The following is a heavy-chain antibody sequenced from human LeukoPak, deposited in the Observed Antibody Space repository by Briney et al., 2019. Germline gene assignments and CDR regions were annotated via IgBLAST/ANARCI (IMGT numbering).Heavy chain of an antibody. CDR2: IYPGDSDT. J-gene: IGHJ4*02. CDR1: GYSFTSYW. V-gene: IGHV5-51*01. CDR3: ARLRSAKWGPFFLRYCSGGSCYSDY. Sequence: GESLKISCKGSGYSFTSYWIGWVRQMPGKGLEWMGIIYPGDSDTRYSPSFQGQVTISADKSISTAYLQWSSLKASDTAMYYCARLRSAKWGPFFLRYCSGGSCYSDYWGQGTLVTVSS. D-gene: IGHD2-15*01.